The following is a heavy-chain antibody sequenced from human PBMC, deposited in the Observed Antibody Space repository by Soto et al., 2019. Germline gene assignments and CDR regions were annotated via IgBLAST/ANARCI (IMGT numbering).Heavy chain of an antibody. CDR1: GGTFSSYA. CDR3: ARDKTNYYGSGSPYYYYYGMDV. D-gene: IGHD3-10*01. V-gene: IGHV1-69*12. J-gene: IGHJ6*02. Sequence: QVQLVQSGAEVTKPGSSVKVSCKASGGTFSSYAISWVRQAPGQGLEWMGGIIPIFGTANYAQKFQGRVTITADESTSTAYMELSSLRSEDTAVYYWARDKTNYYGSGSPYYYYYGMDVWGQGTTVTVSS. CDR2: IIPIFGTA.